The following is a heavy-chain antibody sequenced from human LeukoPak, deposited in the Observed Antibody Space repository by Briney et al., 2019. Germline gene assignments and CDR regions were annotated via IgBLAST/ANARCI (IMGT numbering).Heavy chain of an antibody. J-gene: IGHJ6*03. CDR2: IYTGGST. D-gene: IGHD1-26*01. V-gene: IGHV4-61*02. CDR3: GRSFRSHKVGATTRGRVDYYYYMDV. Sequence: PSETLSLTCTVSGGSISSGSYYWSWIRQPAGKGLEWIGRIYTGGSTNYNPSLKSRVTISVDTSKHQFSLKLSSVTAADTAVYYCGRSFRSHKVGATTRGRVDYYYYMDVWGKGTTVTVSS. CDR1: GGSISSGSYY.